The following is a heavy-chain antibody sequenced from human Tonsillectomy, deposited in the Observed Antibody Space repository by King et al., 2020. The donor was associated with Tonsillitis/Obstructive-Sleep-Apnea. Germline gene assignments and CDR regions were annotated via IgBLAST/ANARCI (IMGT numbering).Heavy chain of an antibody. J-gene: IGHJ4*02. D-gene: IGHD6-6*01. Sequence: QLVQSGAEVKKPGASGKVFCKASGYTFTSYYIHWGRQAPGQGLEWMGIINPSGGSTSYAQKFQGRVTMTRDTSTSTVYMELSSLRSEETAVYYCARDGSVATRPLDYWGQGTLVTVSS. CDR2: INPSGGST. CDR1: GYTFTSYY. CDR3: ARDGSVATRPLDY. V-gene: IGHV1-46*01.